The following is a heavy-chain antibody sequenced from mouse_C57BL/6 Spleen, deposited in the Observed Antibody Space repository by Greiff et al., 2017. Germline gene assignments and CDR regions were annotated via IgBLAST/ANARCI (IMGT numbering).Heavy chain of an antibody. Sequence: EVQLQQSGAELVRPGASVKLSCTASGFNIKDDYMHWVKQRPEQGLEWIGWIDPENGDTEYASKFQGKATITADTSSNTAYLQLSSLTSEDTAVYYCTTLYGSPAYYAMDYWGQGTSVTVSS. CDR3: TTLYGSPAYYAMDY. CDR1: GFNIKDDY. V-gene: IGHV14-4*01. D-gene: IGHD1-1*01. J-gene: IGHJ4*01. CDR2: IDPENGDT.